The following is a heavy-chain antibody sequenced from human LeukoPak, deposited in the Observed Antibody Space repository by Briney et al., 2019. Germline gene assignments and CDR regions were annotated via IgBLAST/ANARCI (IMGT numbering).Heavy chain of an antibody. CDR1: GGSISSSSHY. J-gene: IGHJ6*03. V-gene: IGHV4-39*01. CDR3: ARLYYDSSGYYYYYYYYYMDV. D-gene: IGHD3-22*01. Sequence: SETLSLTCTVSGGSISSSSHYWGWIRQPPGKGLEWIGSIYYSGSTYYNPSLKSRVTISVDTSKNQFSLKLSSVTAADTAVYYCARLYYDSSGYYYYYYYYYMDVWGKGTTVTVSS. CDR2: IYYSGST.